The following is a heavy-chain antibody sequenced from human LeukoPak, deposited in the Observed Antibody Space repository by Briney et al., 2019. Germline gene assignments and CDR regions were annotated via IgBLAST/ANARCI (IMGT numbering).Heavy chain of an antibody. CDR3: ARFPAGTTAEYWFDP. CDR1: GGSISSYY. D-gene: IGHD1-7*01. CDR2: IYSTGTT. V-gene: IGHV4-59*01. J-gene: IGHJ5*02. Sequence: SETLSLTCTVSGGSISSYYWSWIRQSPGKGPEWLGYIYSTGTTTYNPSLRSRVTISVDTSKNQFSLKLRSVTAADTAVYFCARFPAGTTAEYWFDPWGQGTLVTVTS.